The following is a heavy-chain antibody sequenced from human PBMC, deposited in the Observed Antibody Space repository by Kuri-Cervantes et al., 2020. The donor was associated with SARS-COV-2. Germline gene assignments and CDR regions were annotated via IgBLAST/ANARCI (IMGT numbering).Heavy chain of an antibody. CDR1: GYTFTSYG. CDR3: ARGVPKASYYYDSSGYYDDAFDI. Sequence: ASVKVSCKASGYTFTSYGISWVRQAPGQGLEWMGWIGAYNGNTNYAQKLQGRVTMTTDTSTSTAYMELRSLRSDDTAVYYCARGVPKASYYYDSSGYYDDAFDIWGQGTMVTDSS. D-gene: IGHD3-22*01. V-gene: IGHV1-18*01. J-gene: IGHJ3*02. CDR2: IGAYNGNT.